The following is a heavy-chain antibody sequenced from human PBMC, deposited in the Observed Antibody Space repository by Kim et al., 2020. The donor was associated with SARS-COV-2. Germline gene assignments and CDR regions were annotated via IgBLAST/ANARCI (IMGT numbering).Heavy chain of an antibody. CDR3: ARMYYYGSGAFDY. CDR2: IYYSGST. CDR1: GGSISSYY. Sequence: SETLSLTCTVSGGSISSYYWSWIRQPPGKGLEWIGYIYYSGSTNYNPSLKSRVTISVDTSKNQFSLKLSSVTAADTAVYYCARMYYYGSGAFDYWGQGTLVTVSS. D-gene: IGHD3-10*01. J-gene: IGHJ4*02. V-gene: IGHV4-59*13.